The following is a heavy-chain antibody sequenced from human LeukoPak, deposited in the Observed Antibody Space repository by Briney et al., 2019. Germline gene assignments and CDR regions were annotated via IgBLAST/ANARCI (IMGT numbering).Heavy chain of an antibody. CDR1: GFTFSSYA. CDR2: ISGSGST. Sequence: GGSLRLSCAASGFTFSSYAMSWVRQAPGKGLEWVSAISGSGSTYYADSVKGRFTISRDNSKNTLYLQMNSLRAEDTAVYYCAKYYYDSSGYTYYFDYWGQGTLVTVSS. D-gene: IGHD3-22*01. V-gene: IGHV3-23*01. J-gene: IGHJ4*02. CDR3: AKYYYDSSGYTYYFDY.